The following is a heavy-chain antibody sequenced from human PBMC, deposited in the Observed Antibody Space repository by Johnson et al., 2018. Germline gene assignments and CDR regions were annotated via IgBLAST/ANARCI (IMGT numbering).Heavy chain of an antibody. CDR3: ASANPTYYYDSSGYYNAFDI. CDR1: GFTFSSYS. J-gene: IGHJ3*02. CDR2: ISSSSSYI. Sequence: VQLQESGGGLVKPGGSLRLSCAASGFTFSSYSMNWVRQAPGKGLEWVSSISSSSSYIYYADSVKGRFTISRDNAKNSLYLQINSLRAEDTAVYYCASANPTYYYDSSGYYNAFDIWGQGTMVTVSS. D-gene: IGHD3-22*01. V-gene: IGHV3-21*01.